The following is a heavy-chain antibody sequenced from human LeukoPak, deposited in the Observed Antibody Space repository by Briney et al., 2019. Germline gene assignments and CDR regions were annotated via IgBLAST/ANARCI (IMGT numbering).Heavy chain of an antibody. V-gene: IGHV3-21*01. D-gene: IGHD6-19*01. CDR2: VSSSSSYI. CDR1: GFTFSSYA. Sequence: PGGSLRLSCAASGFTFSSYAMSWVRQAPGKGLEWVSSVSSSSSYIYYADSVKGRFTISRDNAKNSLYLQMKSLRVEDTAVYYCARDWRCSSGCDFDYWGQGTLVTVSS. J-gene: IGHJ4*02. CDR3: ARDWRCSSGCDFDY.